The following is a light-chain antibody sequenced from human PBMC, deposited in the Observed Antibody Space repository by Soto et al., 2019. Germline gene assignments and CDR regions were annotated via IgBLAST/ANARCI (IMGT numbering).Light chain of an antibody. J-gene: IGLJ1*01. V-gene: IGLV3-1*01. Sequence: SYELTQPPSVSVSPGQTASITCSGDKLGDKFACWYQQKSGQSPLPLLYQDNKRPSGIPERFSGSNSGNTATLTISGTQAMDEADYYCQAWDSSTGVFGTGTKVTVL. CDR2: QDN. CDR3: QAWDSSTGV. CDR1: KLGDKF.